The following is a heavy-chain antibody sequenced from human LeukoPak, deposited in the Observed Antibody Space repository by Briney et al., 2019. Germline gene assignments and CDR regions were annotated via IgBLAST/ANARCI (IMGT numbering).Heavy chain of an antibody. V-gene: IGHV1-3*01. Sequence: ASVKVSCKASGYTFTSYAMHWVRQAPGQRLEWMGWINAGNGNTKYSQKFQGRVTITRVTSASTAYMELSSLRSEDTAVYYCARTSYYYGSGSYYPFDYWGQGTLVTVSS. CDR1: GYTFTSYA. CDR2: INAGNGNT. D-gene: IGHD3-10*01. J-gene: IGHJ4*02. CDR3: ARTSYYYGSGSYYPFDY.